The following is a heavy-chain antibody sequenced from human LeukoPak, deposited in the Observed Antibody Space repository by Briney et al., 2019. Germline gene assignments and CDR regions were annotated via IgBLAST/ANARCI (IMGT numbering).Heavy chain of an antibody. D-gene: IGHD6-19*01. CDR1: GYTFSNYV. CDR3: ARGYSSIWYFEY. CDR2: FNADNGNT. Sequence: ASVKVSCKASGYTFSNYVMSWVRQAPGQSLEWMGWFNADNGNTKYSQEFQGRVTITGDTSASTAYMELSGLRSEDTAVYYCARGYSSIWYFEYWGQETLVTVSS. V-gene: IGHV1-3*01. J-gene: IGHJ4*02.